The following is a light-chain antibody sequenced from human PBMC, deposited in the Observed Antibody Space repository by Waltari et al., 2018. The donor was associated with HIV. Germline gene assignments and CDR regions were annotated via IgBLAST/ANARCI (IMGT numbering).Light chain of an antibody. CDR1: QSIATY. Sequence: EIVMTQSTAPLCLYPGETANLSCRTRQSIATYLAWYQQKRGQAPKLLIYDASTGAAGVPPRFSGSGSGTQFNLTIGSLQSDDCAIYYCQQYNNCPYTFARGSKVEVK. V-gene: IGKV3-15*01. CDR2: DAS. J-gene: IGKJ2*01. CDR3: QQYNNCPYT.